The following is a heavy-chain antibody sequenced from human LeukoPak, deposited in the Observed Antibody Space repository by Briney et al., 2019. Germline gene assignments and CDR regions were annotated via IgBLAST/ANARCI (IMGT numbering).Heavy chain of an antibody. CDR3: ARDRHSGYSSVWYDH. J-gene: IGHJ5*02. V-gene: IGHV1-18*01. Sequence: ASVNVSCKASGYTFTSYGVTWVRQAPGQGLEWMGWVSGHNGDTDYAQKLQGRVTMTIVTSTSTAYMELRNLISDDTAVYFCARDRHSGYSSVWYDHWGQGTLVTVSS. CDR1: GYTFTSYG. D-gene: IGHD6-25*01. CDR2: VSGHNGDT.